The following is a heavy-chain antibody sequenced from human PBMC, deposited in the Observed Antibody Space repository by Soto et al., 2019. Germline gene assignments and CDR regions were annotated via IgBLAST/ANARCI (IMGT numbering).Heavy chain of an antibody. D-gene: IGHD3-22*01. CDR1: GFSFDSYG. Sequence: QVQLVESGGGVVQPGGSLRLSCAASGFSFDSYGMHWVRQAPGKGLEGVAVIWYDGSNKYYTDSVRGRFTVSRDNFKNTLSLQMNSLRAEDTAVYYCARAARYYDTSGYYYGWFDPWGQGTLVTVSS. CDR2: IWYDGSNK. J-gene: IGHJ5*02. V-gene: IGHV3-33*01. CDR3: ARAARYYDTSGYYYGWFDP.